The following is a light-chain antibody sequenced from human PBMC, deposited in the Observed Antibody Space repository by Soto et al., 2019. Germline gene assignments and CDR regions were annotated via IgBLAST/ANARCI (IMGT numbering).Light chain of an antibody. CDR3: TAWSDRLRGWM. J-gene: IGLJ3*02. Sequence: QSVLTQPPSASGTPGQRVTISCSGSSSNIGSNHVHWYQHLPGTAPKLLISDNSQRPSGVPDRFSGSRSGTSASLAISGLRSEDEADYYYTAWSDRLRGWMFGGGTKLTVL. CDR1: SSNIGSNH. CDR2: DNS. V-gene: IGLV1-47*02.